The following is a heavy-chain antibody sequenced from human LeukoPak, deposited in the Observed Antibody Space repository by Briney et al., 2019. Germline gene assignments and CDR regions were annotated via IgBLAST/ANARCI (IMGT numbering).Heavy chain of an antibody. J-gene: IGHJ4*02. CDR1: GGSISSYS. V-gene: IGHV4-4*07. CDR2: IYPRESP. Sequence: SETLSLTCTVSGGSISSYSWSWMRQPAGKGLEWIGRIYPRESPNYNPSLKSRVIMSVDKSKNQFSLKLSSVTAADTAVYYCASPIAAAGRGYWGQGTLVTVSS. D-gene: IGHD6-13*01. CDR3: ASPIAAAGRGY.